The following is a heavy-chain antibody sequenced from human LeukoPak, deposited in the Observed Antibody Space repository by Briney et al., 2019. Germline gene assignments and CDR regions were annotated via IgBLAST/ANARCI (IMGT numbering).Heavy chain of an antibody. V-gene: IGHV3-64*04. CDR1: GFTFSGSA. D-gene: IGHD3-10*01. J-gene: IGHJ4*02. CDR3: AKSRNSRGVITS. Sequence: GGSLRLSCSASGFTFSGSAMNWVRQAPGKGLEYVSAITSNGGSTYYADSVKGRFTISRDNSKNTLYLQMNSLRAEDTAVYYCAKSRNSRGVITSWGQGTLVTVSS. CDR2: ITSNGGST.